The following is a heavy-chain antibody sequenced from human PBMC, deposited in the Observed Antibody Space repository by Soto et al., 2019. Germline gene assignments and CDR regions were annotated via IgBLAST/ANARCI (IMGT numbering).Heavy chain of an antibody. J-gene: IGHJ4*02. CDR2: INPSGGST. Sequence: QVHLVQSGAEVKKPGASVKVSCKASGYTFTSYYMHWVRQAPGQGLEWMGIINPSGGSTSYAQKFQGRVTMTRETSTSTVNMELSSLRSDDTAVDYCARVITEWLFDYWCQGTLVTVSS. CDR1: GYTFTSYY. CDR3: ARVITEWLFDY. V-gene: IGHV1-46*01. D-gene: IGHD3-3*01.